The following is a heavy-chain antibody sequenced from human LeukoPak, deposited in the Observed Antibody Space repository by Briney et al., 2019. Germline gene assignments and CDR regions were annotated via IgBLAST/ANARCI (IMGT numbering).Heavy chain of an antibody. J-gene: IGHJ5*02. D-gene: IGHD2-2*02. CDR3: AKTVVVPAAIDWFDP. CDR1: GFTFSSYA. V-gene: IGHV3-23*01. Sequence: TGGSLRLSCAASGFTFSSYAMSWVRQAPGKGLEWVSAISGSSGSTYYADSVKGRFTISRDNSKNTLYLQMNSLRAEDTAVYYCAKTVVVPAAIDWFDPWGQGTLVTVSS. CDR2: ISGSSGST.